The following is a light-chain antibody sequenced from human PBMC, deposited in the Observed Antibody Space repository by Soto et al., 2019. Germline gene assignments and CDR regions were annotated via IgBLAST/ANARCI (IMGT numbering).Light chain of an antibody. CDR2: EGS. Sequence: QSVLTQPASVSGSPGQSITISCTGTSSDVGAYNYVSWYQQHPGKVPKLIIHEGSNRPSGVSNRFSGAKSCNTASPPITGLQTEDEADYYCSSQGRSSTFYVFGAGTKVTVL. V-gene: IGLV2-14*01. CDR3: SSQGRSSTFYV. CDR1: SSDVGAYNY. J-gene: IGLJ1*01.